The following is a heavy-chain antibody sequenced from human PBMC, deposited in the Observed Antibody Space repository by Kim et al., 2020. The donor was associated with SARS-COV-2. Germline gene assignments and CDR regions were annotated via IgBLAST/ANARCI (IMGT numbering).Heavy chain of an antibody. CDR2: IYSGGST. CDR1: GFTVTSTH. Sequence: GGSLRLSCAASGFTVTSTHMSWVRQAPGQGLEWVSVIYSGGSTYYADSAKGSFTISRDNSRNTVFLQMNTLIAQDTAVYYCSRGTWGVPSTHALWGHGT. D-gene: IGHD3-10*01. CDR3: SRGTWGVPSTHAL. V-gene: IGHV3-66*01. J-gene: IGHJ3*01.